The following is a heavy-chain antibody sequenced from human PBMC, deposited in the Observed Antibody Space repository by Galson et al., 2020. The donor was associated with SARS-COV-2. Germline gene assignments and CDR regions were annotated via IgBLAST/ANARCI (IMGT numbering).Heavy chain of an antibody. CDR3: ASGSHLYYDILYYGMDV. D-gene: IGHD3-9*01. J-gene: IGHJ6*02. V-gene: IGHV3-30*03. CDR2: ISYDGSNK. CDR1: GFTFSSYG. Sequence: GESLKISCAASGFTFSSYGMHWVRQAPGKGLEWVAVISYDGSNKYYADSVKGRFTISRDNSKNTLYLQMNSLRAEDTAVYYCASGSHLYYDILYYGMDVWGQGTTVTVSS.